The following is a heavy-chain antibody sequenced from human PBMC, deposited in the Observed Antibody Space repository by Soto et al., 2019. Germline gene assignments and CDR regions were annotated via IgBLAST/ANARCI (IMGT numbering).Heavy chain of an antibody. CDR2: IYYSGST. CDR1: GGSISSYY. CDR3: ARDRDSGWFDAFDI. Sequence: SETLSLTCTVSGGSISSYYWSWIRQPPGKGLEWIGYIYYSGSTNYNPSLKSRVTISVDTSKNQFSLKLSSVTAADTAVYYCARDRDSGWFDAFDIWGQGTMVTVSS. D-gene: IGHD6-19*01. V-gene: IGHV4-59*01. J-gene: IGHJ3*02.